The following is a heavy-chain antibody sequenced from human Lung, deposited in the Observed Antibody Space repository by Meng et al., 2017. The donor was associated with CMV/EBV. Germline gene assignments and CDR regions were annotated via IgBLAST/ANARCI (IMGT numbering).Heavy chain of an antibody. V-gene: IGHV1-69*05. CDR2: IIPIFGTA. CDR1: GGTFSSYA. D-gene: IGHD2-2*02. J-gene: IGHJ5*02. Sequence: SVXVSXXASGGTFSSYAISWVRQAPGQGLEWMGGIIPIFGTANYAQKFQGRVTITTDESTSTAYMELSSLRSEDTAVYYCARGTTSRYCSSTSCYRGAGFDPWGQGTXVXVSS. CDR3: ARGTTSRYCSSTSCYRGAGFDP.